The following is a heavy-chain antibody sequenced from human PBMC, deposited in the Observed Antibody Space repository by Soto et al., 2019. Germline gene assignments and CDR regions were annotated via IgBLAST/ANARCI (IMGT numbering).Heavy chain of an antibody. V-gene: IGHV4-39*01. CDR3: AGRVFSSGYQGFDY. CDR2: IYYSGST. Sequence: SETLSLTCTVSGGSISSSSYYWGWIRQPPGKGLEWIGSIYYSGSTYYNPSLKSRVTISVDTSKNQFSLKLSSVTAADTAVYYCAGRVFSSGYQGFDYWGQGTLVTVSS. J-gene: IGHJ4*02. CDR1: GGSISSSSYY. D-gene: IGHD3-22*01.